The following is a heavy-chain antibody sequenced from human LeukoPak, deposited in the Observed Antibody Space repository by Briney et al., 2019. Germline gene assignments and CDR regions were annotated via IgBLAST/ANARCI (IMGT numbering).Heavy chain of an antibody. CDR1: GFTFDDYA. V-gene: IGHV3-9*01. CDR3: AKGEYYYDSSGYPIDY. CDR2: ISWNSGSI. D-gene: IGHD3-22*01. Sequence: PGGSLRLSCAASGFTFDDYAMHWVRQAPGKGLEWVSGISWNSGSIGYADSVKGRFTISRDNAKNSLYLQMNSLRAEDTALYYCAKGEYYYDSSGYPIDYWGQGTLVIASS. J-gene: IGHJ4*02.